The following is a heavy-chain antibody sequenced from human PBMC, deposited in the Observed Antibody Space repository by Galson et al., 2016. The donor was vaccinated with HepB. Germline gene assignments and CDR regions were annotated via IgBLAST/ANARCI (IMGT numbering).Heavy chain of an antibody. Sequence: SVKVSCKASGYTFTAYYVHWVRQAPGQGLEWMGRVNPSSGSTIYAHNFQGRVTMTRDTSIGTAYMELSRLRSDDTAVYYCASSGYYSNLNYWGQGILVTVSS. J-gene: IGHJ4*02. CDR2: VNPSSGST. D-gene: IGHD3-22*01. CDR3: ASSGYYSNLNY. V-gene: IGHV1-2*06. CDR1: GYTFTAYY.